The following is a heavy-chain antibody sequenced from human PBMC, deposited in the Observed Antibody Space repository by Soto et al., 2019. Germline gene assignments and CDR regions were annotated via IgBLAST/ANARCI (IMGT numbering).Heavy chain of an antibody. CDR2: IWYDGSNK. V-gene: IGHV3-33*01. CDR1: GFTFSSYG. CDR3: ARDPGYCTNGVCPYFDY. J-gene: IGHJ4*02. Sequence: GGSLRLSCAASGFTFSSYGMHWVRQAPGKGLEWVAVIWYDGSNKYYTDSVKGRFTISRDNSKNTLYLQMNSPRAEDTAVYYCARDPGYCTNGVCPYFDYWGQGTLVTVS. D-gene: IGHD2-8*01.